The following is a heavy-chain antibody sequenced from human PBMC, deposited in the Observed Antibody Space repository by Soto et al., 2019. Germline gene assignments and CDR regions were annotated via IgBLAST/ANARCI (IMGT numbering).Heavy chain of an antibody. CDR3: ARGLYSSSWYWFDP. J-gene: IGHJ5*02. Sequence: SETLSLTCAVYGGSFNGYYWSWIRQPPGKGLEWIGEINHSGSTNYNPSLKSRVTISVDTSKNQFSLKLSSVTAADTAVYYCARGLYSSSWYWFDPWGQGTLVTVSS. CDR1: GGSFNGYY. CDR2: INHSGST. V-gene: IGHV4-34*01. D-gene: IGHD6-13*01.